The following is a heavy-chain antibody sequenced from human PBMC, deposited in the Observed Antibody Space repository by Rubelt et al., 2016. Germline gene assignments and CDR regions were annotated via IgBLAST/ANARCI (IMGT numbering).Heavy chain of an antibody. CDR2: IYYSGST. D-gene: IGHD3-10*01. V-gene: IGHV4-59*01. CDR3: ARAHYYGSGSYYKKYNWFDP. CDR1: GGSISSYY. Sequence: QLQLQESGPRLVKPSETLSLTCAVSGGSISSYYWSWIRQPPGKGLEWIGYIYYSGSTNYNPSLKSRVTISVDTSKHQFSLQRSSVTAVDTAVDYWARAHYYGSGSYYKKYNWFDPWGQGTLVTVSS. J-gene: IGHJ5*02.